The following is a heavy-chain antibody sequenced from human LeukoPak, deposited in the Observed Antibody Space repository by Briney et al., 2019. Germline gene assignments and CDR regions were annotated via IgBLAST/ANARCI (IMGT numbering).Heavy chain of an antibody. J-gene: IGHJ4*02. D-gene: IGHD1-14*01. CDR3: AREFEPDYFDY. CDR1: GFRFSDYW. V-gene: IGHV3-7*01. CDR2: IKEDGREK. Sequence: GGSLRLSCEASGFRFSDYWMTWVRQAPGKGLEWVANIKEDGREKYYVDSVKGRFTLSKDNAKNSVYLQMYSLGAEDTAVYYCAREFEPDYFDYWGQGTLVTVSS.